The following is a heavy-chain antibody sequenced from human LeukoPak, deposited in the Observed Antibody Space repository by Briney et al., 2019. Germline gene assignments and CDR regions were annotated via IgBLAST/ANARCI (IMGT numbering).Heavy chain of an antibody. J-gene: IGHJ4*02. V-gene: IGHV1-69*04. Sequence: ASVKVSCKASGGTFSSYAISWVRQAPGQGLEWMGRIIPILGIANYAQKFQGRVTITTDKSTSTAYMELSSLRSEDTAVYYCARAQYSGSSVGTWGQGTLVTVSS. CDR2: IIPILGIA. D-gene: IGHD1-26*01. CDR3: ARAQYSGSSVGT. CDR1: GGTFSSYA.